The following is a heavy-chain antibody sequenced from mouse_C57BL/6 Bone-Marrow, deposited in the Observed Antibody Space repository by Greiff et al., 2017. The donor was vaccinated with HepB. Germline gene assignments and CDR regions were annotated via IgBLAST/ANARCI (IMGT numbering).Heavy chain of an antibody. CDR1: GYAFTNYL. CDR2: INPGSGGT. Sequence: QVQLQQSGAELVRPGTSVKVSCKASGYAFTNYLIEWVKQRPGQGLEWIGVINPGSGGTNYNEKFKGKATLTADKSSSTAYMQLSSLTSEDSAVYFSARSRDYFDYWGQGTTLTVSS. V-gene: IGHV1-54*01. J-gene: IGHJ2*01. CDR3: ARSRDYFDY.